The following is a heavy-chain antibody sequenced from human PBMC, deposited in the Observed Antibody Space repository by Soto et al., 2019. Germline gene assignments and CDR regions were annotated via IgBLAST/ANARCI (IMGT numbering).Heavy chain of an antibody. D-gene: IGHD2-15*01. J-gene: IGHJ4*02. CDR1: GFTFSSYS. CDR2: ISSSSYI. Sequence: GGSLRLSCAASGFTFSSYSMNWVRQAPGKGLEWVSSISSSSYIYYADSVKGRFTISRDNAKNSLYLQMNSLRAEDTAVYYCARDGKRGGFDYWGQGTLVTVSS. CDR3: ARDGKRGGFDY. V-gene: IGHV3-21*01.